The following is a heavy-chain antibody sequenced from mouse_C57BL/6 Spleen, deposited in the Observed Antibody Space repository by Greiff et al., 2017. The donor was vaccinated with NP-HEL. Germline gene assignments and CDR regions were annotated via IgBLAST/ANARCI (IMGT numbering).Heavy chain of an antibody. D-gene: IGHD2-12*01. Sequence: EESGPGLVKPSQSLSLSCSVTGYSITSGYYWNWIRQSPGNKLEWMGNISYDGSNNYNPSLKNRTSITRDTSKIQFFLMLHSVTTEDTATYYCATYDVYAMDYWGQGTSVTVSS. V-gene: IGHV3-6*01. CDR1: GYSITSGYY. J-gene: IGHJ4*01. CDR2: ISYDGSN. CDR3: ATYDVYAMDY.